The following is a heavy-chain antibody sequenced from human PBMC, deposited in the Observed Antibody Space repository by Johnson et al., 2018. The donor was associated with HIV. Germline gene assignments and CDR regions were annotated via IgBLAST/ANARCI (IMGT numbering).Heavy chain of an antibody. D-gene: IGHD5-24*01. Sequence: QVQLLESGGGVVQPGRSLRLSCAASGFTFSSYAMHWVRQAPGKGLEWVAVISYDGSNKYYADSVKGRFTISRDNSKNTLYLQMNSLRAEDTAVYYCARERWLLEGGFDAFDIWGQGTMVTVSS. J-gene: IGHJ3*02. CDR2: ISYDGSNK. V-gene: IGHV3-30-3*01. CDR3: ARERWLLEGGFDAFDI. CDR1: GFTFSSYA.